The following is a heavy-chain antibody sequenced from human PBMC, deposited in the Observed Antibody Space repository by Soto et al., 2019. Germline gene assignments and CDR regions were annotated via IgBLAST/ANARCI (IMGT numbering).Heavy chain of an antibody. CDR1: EFTFSTYS. CDR3: ARDSGSGWYPQDY. J-gene: IGHJ4*02. Sequence: PGGSLRLSCAASEFTFSTYSMNWVRQAPGKGLEWVSSISDSSSYIYYADSVKGRFTISRDSAKNSLYLQMNSLRDEDTAVYYCARDSGSGWYPQDYWSQGTLVTVSS. CDR2: ISDSSSYI. D-gene: IGHD6-19*01. V-gene: IGHV3-21*01.